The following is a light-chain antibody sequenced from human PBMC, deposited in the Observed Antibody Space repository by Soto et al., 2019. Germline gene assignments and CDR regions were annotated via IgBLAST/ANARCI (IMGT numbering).Light chain of an antibody. J-gene: IGKJ4*01. Sequence: EIVMTQSPATLSVSPGERATLSCRASQSVNSNLAWYRQKPGQPPRLLISDASTRATGVPARFSGSGSGTEFTLPISSLQSEDSGIYYCQQYNFWPPLTFGGGTKVEIK. CDR1: QSVNSN. CDR2: DAS. V-gene: IGKV3-15*01. CDR3: QQYNFWPPLT.